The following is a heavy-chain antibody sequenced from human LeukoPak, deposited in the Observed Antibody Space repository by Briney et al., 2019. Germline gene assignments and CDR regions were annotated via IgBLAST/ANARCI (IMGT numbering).Heavy chain of an antibody. D-gene: IGHD4-17*01. CDR2: ISASGSSA. CDR3: ATNYGDYVNWFDP. J-gene: IGHJ5*02. CDR1: GLTFRSYA. Sequence: PGGSLRLSCAASGLTFRSYAMSWARQAPGQGLQWVSSISASGSSAWYADSVKGRFTIYRDNSKNTLSLQMNNLRAEDTAIYYCATNYGDYVNWFDPWGQGTLVTVSS. V-gene: IGHV3-23*01.